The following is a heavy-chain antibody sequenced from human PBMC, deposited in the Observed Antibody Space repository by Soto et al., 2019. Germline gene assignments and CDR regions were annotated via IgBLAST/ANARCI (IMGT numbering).Heavy chain of an antibody. Sequence: GGSLRLSCAASGFTFSSYDMHWVRQATGKGLEWVSAIGTAGDTYYPGSVKGRFTISRENAKNSLYLQMNSLRAGDTAVYYCARGPPYYYGSGSYERYYYYYMDVWGKGTTVTVSS. CDR2: IGTAGDT. V-gene: IGHV3-13*01. D-gene: IGHD3-10*01. CDR3: ARGPPYYYGSGSYERYYYYYMDV. J-gene: IGHJ6*03. CDR1: GFTFSSYD.